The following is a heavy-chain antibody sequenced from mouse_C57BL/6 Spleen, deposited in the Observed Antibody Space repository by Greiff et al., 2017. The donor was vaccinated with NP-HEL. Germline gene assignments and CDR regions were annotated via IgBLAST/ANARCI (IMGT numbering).Heavy chain of an antibody. V-gene: IGHV5-9-1*02. CDR2: ISSGGDYI. D-gene: IGHD2-10*02. CDR1: GFTFSSYA. CDR3: TREGVWSPFAY. Sequence: DVMLVESGEGLVKPGGSLKLSCAASGFTFSSYAMSWVRQTPEKRLEWVAYISSGGDYIYYADTVKGRFTISRDNARNTLYLQMSSLKSEDTAMYYCTREGVWSPFAYWGQGTLVTVSA. J-gene: IGHJ3*01.